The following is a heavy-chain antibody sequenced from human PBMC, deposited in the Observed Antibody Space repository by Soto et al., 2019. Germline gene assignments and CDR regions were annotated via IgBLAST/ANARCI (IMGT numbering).Heavy chain of an antibody. CDR2: ITRGGSII. D-gene: IGHD3-3*01. Sequence: GSLRVSCAASGFTFSSYEMIWVRQAPGEGLECLSYITRGGSIIHYADSVKGRFTISRDNAKNSLYLQMNSLRAEDSAVYYCASVWSGYSGAHFWGQGTLVTVSS. V-gene: IGHV3-48*03. J-gene: IGHJ4*02. CDR1: GFTFSSYE. CDR3: ASVWSGYSGAHF.